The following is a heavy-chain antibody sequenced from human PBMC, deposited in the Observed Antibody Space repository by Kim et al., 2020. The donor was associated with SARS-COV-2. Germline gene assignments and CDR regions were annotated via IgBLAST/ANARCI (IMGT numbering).Heavy chain of an antibody. J-gene: IGHJ4*02. CDR2: ISGSGGST. CDR1: GFTFSSYA. D-gene: IGHD6-13*01. CDR3: AKDKYSSSWEGKYYFDY. V-gene: IGHV3-23*01. Sequence: GGSLRLSCAASGFTFSSYAMSWVRQAPGKGLEWVSAISGSGGSTYYADSVKGRFTISRDNYKNTLYLQMNSLRAEDTAVYYCAKDKYSSSWEGKYYFDYWGQGTLVTVSS.